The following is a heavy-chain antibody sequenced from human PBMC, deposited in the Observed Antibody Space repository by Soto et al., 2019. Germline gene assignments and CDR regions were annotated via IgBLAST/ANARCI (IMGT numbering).Heavy chain of an antibody. J-gene: IGHJ4*02. CDR3: ARDFAHFDS. CDR2: VYHTGRT. Sequence: NPSETLSLTCTVSGGSFKSGSYSWSWIRQPPGKGLEWIGYVYHTGRTSYNPSLKSRVSISMDTSKNQFSLNLDSVTAADTAVYFCARDFAHFDSWGQGTLVTVSS. V-gene: IGHV4-61*01. CDR1: GGSFKSGSYS. D-gene: IGHD3-3*01.